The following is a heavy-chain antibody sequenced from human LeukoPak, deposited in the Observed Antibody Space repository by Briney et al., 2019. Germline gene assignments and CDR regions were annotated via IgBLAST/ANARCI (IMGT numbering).Heavy chain of an antibody. J-gene: IGHJ5*02. CDR2: LNPNTGGT. CDR1: GYTFTGYY. V-gene: IGHV1-2*02. CDR3: ARSLVYCGSDCYFAPDQNWFDP. D-gene: IGHD2-21*02. Sequence: GASVKVSCKASGYTFTGYYMHWVRQAPGQGLEWLGWLNPNTGGTNYAQQFQGRVTMTRDTSISTAYMELSSLRSDDTAVYYCARSLVYCGSDCYFAPDQNWFDPWGQGTLVTVSS.